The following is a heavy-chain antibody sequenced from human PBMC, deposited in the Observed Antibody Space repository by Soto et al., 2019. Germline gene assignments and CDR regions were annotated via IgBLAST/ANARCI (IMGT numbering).Heavy chain of an antibody. Sequence: ETRSLTCTVSGGSINSYYWSWIRQPPGKGLEWIGYIYYSGSTKYNPSLKSRVTISVDTSKKQFFLELNSVTAADTAVYYCARDSQHYYDSSNYYRVGWFDPWGQGTLVTVYS. J-gene: IGHJ5*02. CDR2: IYYSGST. D-gene: IGHD3-22*01. V-gene: IGHV4-59*01. CDR3: ARDSQHYYDSSNYYRVGWFDP. CDR1: GGSINSYY.